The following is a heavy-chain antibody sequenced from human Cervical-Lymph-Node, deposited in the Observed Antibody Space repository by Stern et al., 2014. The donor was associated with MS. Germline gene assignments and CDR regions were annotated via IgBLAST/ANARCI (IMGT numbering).Heavy chain of an antibody. J-gene: IGHJ5*02. CDR1: GYTFTSYD. V-gene: IGHV1-8*01. D-gene: IGHD3-10*01. Sequence: VQLVQSGAEVKKPGASVTVSCKTSGYTFTSYDINWVRQATGQGLEWRGWMNPNSGTAGYALKFQGRVTMTRNPSISTAYMELSSLTSEDTAVYYCARGCTTTSCYKSWGQGTLVSVSS. CDR2: MNPNSGTA. CDR3: ARGCTTTSCYKS.